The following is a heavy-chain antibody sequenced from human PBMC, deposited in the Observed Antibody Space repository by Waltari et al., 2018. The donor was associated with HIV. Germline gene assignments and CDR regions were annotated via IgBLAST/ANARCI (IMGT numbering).Heavy chain of an antibody. CDR3: TRDDYDFWSGSRRDHYYGMDV. Sequence: EVQLFQSGVGLIQRGGSLRLACAGSGSRFGDHLMHWASLGPGKGLVWVARINSDVSDTKDADSVKGRFTISRDNAKNTLYLQMNSLRPDDTAVYYCTRDDYDFWSGSRRDHYYGMDVWGQGATVTVSS. D-gene: IGHD3-3*01. V-gene: IGHV3-74*01. CDR1: GSRFGDHL. J-gene: IGHJ6*02. CDR2: INSDVSDT.